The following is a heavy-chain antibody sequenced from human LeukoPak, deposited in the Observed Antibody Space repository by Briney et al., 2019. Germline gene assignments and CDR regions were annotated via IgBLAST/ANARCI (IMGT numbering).Heavy chain of an antibody. CDR2: IYSGGST. Sequence: GGSLRLSCAASGFTFSSYAMSWVRQAPGKGLEWVSVIYSGGSTYYADSVKGRFTISRDNSKNTLYLQMNSLRAEDTAVYYCARDGPGWGYSYGSLGFDYWGQGTLVTVSS. D-gene: IGHD5-18*01. CDR3: ARDGPGWGYSYGSLGFDY. J-gene: IGHJ4*02. V-gene: IGHV3-53*01. CDR1: GFTFSSYA.